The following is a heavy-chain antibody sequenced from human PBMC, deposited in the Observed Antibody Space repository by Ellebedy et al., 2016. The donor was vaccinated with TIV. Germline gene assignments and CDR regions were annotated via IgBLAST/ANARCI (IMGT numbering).Heavy chain of an antibody. CDR2: IKSKTDGGTT. J-gene: IGHJ4*02. CDR1: GFTFSNAW. V-gene: IGHV3-15*01. CDR3: TTDQMTTVTAFDY. D-gene: IGHD4-17*01. Sequence: GGSLRLSXAASGFTFSNAWMSWVRQAPGKGLEWVGRIKSKTDGGTTDYAAPVKGRFTISRDDSKNTLYLQMNSLKTEDTAVYYCTTDQMTTVTAFDYWGQGTLVTVSS.